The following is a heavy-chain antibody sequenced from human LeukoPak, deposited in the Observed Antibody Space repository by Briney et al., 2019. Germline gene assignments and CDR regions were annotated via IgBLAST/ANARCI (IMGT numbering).Heavy chain of an antibody. CDR2: IYPGDSDT. D-gene: IGHD5-24*01. V-gene: IGHV5-51*01. CDR1: GYSFTSYW. CDR3: ARLARDGYNWIEFDY. Sequence: KVGESLKISCKGSGYSFTSYWIGWVRQMPGKGLEWMGIIYPGDSDTRYSPSFQGQVTISADKSISTAYLQWSSLEASDTAMYYCARLARDGYNWIEFDYWGQGTLVTVSS. J-gene: IGHJ4*02.